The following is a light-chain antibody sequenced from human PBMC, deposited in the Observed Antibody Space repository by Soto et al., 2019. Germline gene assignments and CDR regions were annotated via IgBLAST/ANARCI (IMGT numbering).Light chain of an antibody. CDR1: SSDVGGYNY. CDR2: DVD. Sequence: QSVLTQPLSVSGSPGQSVTISCTGTSSDVGGYNYVSWYQHHPGKAPKLMIYDVDKRPSGVPGRFSGSKSGNTASLTISGLPADDEADYYCCSYAGSYYLFYGNGTQVTVL. CDR3: CSYAGSYYLF. J-gene: IGLJ1*01. V-gene: IGLV2-11*01.